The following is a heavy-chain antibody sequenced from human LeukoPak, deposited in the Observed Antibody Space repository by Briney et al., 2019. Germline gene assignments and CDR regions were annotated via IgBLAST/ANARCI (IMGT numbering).Heavy chain of an antibody. D-gene: IGHD5-18*01. CDR2: IKEDGSER. J-gene: IGHJ4*02. V-gene: IGHV3-7*01. CDR3: ARGGSDTAMAHDY. CDR1: AFIFSGHW. Sequence: GGSLRLSCEGSAFIFSGHWMNWVRQTPGKGLEWVASIKEDGSERQYVDSVKGRFTISRDDAKSTLFLQVNSLRAEDTAVYFCARGGSDTAMAHDYWGQGTLVTVSS.